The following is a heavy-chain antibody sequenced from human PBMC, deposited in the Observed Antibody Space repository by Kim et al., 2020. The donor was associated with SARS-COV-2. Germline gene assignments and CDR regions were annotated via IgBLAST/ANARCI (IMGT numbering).Heavy chain of an antibody. D-gene: IGHD3-10*01. V-gene: IGHV4-39*01. J-gene: IGHJ5*02. Sequence: PSLKCRVTIPRDTSQNQFSLKLGTVTAADTAVYYCARHRPWDYGSGSPVDPWGQGTLVTVSS. CDR3: ARHRPWDYGSGSPVDP.